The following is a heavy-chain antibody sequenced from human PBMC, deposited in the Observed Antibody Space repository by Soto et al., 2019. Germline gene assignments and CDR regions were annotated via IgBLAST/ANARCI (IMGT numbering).Heavy chain of an antibody. Sequence: TSETLSLTCSVSGADINTYSWTWIRQPAGKGLEWIGRIYTSASINYNPSLKGRVTLSVDTSTNQVSLRLASVTAADTTIYYCARDREAGYNFYYGMDVWGQGTTVTVSS. D-gene: IGHD6-19*01. CDR2: IYTSASI. CDR1: GADINTYS. CDR3: ARDREAGYNFYYGMDV. J-gene: IGHJ6*02. V-gene: IGHV4-4*07.